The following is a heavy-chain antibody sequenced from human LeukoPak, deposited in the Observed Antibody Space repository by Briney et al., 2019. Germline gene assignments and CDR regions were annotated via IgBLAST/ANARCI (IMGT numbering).Heavy chain of an antibody. Sequence: GGSLRLSCAASGFTFSSYSMNWVRQAPGKGLEWVSYISSSSGTIYYADSVKGRFTISRDNAKNSLYLQMNSLRDEDTAVYYCAREPVGGDWFDPWGQGTLVTVSS. CDR2: ISSSSGTI. J-gene: IGHJ5*02. CDR3: AREPVGGDWFDP. D-gene: IGHD2-2*01. V-gene: IGHV3-48*02. CDR1: GFTFSSYS.